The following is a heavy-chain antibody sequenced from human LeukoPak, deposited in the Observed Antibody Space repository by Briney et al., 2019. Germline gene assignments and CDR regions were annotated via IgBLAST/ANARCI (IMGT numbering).Heavy chain of an antibody. CDR2: IYYSGST. CDR1: GGSISSGGYY. V-gene: IGHV4-31*11. CDR3: ARDRYMSYPPTNWFDP. D-gene: IGHD1-26*01. J-gene: IGHJ5*02. Sequence: PSETLSLTCAVSGGSISSGGYYWSWIRQHPGKGLEWIGYIYYSGSTYYNPSLKSRVTISVDTSKNQSSLKLSSVTAADTAVYYCARDRYMSYPPTNWFDPWGQGTLVTVSS.